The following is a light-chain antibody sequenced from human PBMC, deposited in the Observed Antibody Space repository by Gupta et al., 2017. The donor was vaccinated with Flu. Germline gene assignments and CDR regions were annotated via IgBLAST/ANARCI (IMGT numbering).Light chain of an antibody. CDR3: AAWDDSLNAYV. J-gene: IGLJ1*01. Sequence: QSVLTQPPSASGTPGQRAAISCSGGSSNIGNNYAYWYQHLPGTAPKLLIYRDGQRPSGVPDRFSGSKSGTAASLAISGLRSEDEGDYYCAAWDDSLNAYVFGTGTKVTVL. CDR2: RDG. CDR1: SSNIGNNY. V-gene: IGLV1-47*01.